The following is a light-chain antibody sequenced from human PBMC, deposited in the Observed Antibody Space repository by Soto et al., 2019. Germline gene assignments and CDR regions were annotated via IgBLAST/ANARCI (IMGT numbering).Light chain of an antibody. CDR2: KAS. Sequence: DIQMTQSPSTLSASVGDRVTITCRASQSISSWLAWYQQKPGKAPKLLIYKASSLESGVPSRFSGSGSGTEFTLTISSLQPDDFATYYCQQYNSYSPTWTFGQGTEVEIK. CDR1: QSISSW. V-gene: IGKV1-5*03. J-gene: IGKJ1*01. CDR3: QQYNSYSPTWT.